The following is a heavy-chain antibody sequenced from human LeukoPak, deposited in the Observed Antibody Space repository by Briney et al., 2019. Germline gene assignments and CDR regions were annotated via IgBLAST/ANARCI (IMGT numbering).Heavy chain of an antibody. CDR2: IYLGDSDT. D-gene: IGHD2-15*01. V-gene: IGHV5-51*01. Sequence: GESLKISCKGSGYILTSYWIGWVRQMPGKGLEWMGIIYLGDSDTRYSPSFQGQVTISADKSISTAYLQWSSLKASDSAMYYCAHGYCSGGNCYDAFDIWGQGTRVTVSS. CDR3: AHGYCSGGNCYDAFDI. CDR1: GYILTSYW. J-gene: IGHJ3*02.